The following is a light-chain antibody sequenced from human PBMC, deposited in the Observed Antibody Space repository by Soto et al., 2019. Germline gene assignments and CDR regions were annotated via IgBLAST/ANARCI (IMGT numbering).Light chain of an antibody. CDR1: QSVSSN. CDR3: QPYNNWPPWT. CDR2: GAS. J-gene: IGKJ1*01. Sequence: EIVMTQSPATLSVSPGERATLSCRASQSVSSNLAWYQQKPGQAPRLLIYGASTRATGIPARFSGSGSGTEXXXXXXXXXSXEFAVYYCQPYNNWPPWTFGQGTKVEIK. V-gene: IGKV3-15*01.